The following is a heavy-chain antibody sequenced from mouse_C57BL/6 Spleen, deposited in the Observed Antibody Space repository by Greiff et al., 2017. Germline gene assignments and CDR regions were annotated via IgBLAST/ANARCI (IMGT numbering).Heavy chain of an antibody. J-gene: IGHJ2*01. CDR1: GYTFTSYW. CDR3: ARWGDRDYFDY. Sequence: QVQLKQPGAELVRPGSSVKLSCKASGYTFTSYWMHWVKQRPIQGLEWIGNIDPSDSETHYNQKFKDKATLTVDKSSSTAYMQLSSLTSEDSAVYYCARWGDRDYFDYWGQGTTLTVSS. CDR2: IDPSDSET. V-gene: IGHV1-52*01.